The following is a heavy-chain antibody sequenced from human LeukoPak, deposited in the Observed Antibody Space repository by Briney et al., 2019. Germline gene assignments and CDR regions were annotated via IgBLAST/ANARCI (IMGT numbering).Heavy chain of an antibody. CDR3: ARGRPIYDSSGYYLDY. V-gene: IGHV1-18*01. Sequence: ASVKVSCKASGYTFTSYGISWVRQAPGQGLEWMGWISAYNGNTNYAQKLQGRVTMTTDTSTSTAYMELRSLRSDDTAVYYCARGRPIYDSSGYYLDYWGQGTLVTVFS. CDR2: ISAYNGNT. CDR1: GYTFTSYG. D-gene: IGHD3-22*01. J-gene: IGHJ4*02.